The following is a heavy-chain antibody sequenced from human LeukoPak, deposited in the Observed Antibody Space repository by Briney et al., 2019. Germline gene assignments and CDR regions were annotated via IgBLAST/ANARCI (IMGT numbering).Heavy chain of an antibody. CDR3: SATSGRTGGNS. Sequence: GRSLRLSCAASGFIFSSTWMTWVRQAPGKGPEWVAYIKHDGSETNYVDSVKGRFTVSRDNVKNLLYLQMNSLRADDTAVYYCSATSGRTGGNSWGQGALVTVSS. V-gene: IGHV3-7*03. CDR1: GFIFSSTW. J-gene: IGHJ4*02. D-gene: IGHD3-16*01. CDR2: IKHDGSET.